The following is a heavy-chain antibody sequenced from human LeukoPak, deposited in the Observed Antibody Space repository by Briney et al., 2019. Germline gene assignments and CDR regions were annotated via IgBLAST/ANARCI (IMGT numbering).Heavy chain of an antibody. D-gene: IGHD6-13*01. V-gene: IGHV7-4-1*02. CDR1: GYTFTSYA. J-gene: IGHJ4*01. CDR2: INTNTGNP. CDR3: ARGPPNRIAAAGTHYFDY. Sequence: ASVTVSCKASGYTFTSYAMNWMRQAPGQGLEWMGWINTNTGNPTYAQGFTGRFVFSLDTSVSTAYLQISSLKAEDTAVYYCARGPPNRIAAAGTHYFDYWGQGTLVTVSS.